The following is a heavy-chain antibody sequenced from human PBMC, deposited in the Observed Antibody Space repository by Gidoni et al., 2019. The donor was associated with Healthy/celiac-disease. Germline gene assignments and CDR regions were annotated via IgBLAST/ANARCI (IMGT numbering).Heavy chain of an antibody. J-gene: IGHJ5*02. Sequence: EVQLVESGGGLVKPGGSLRLSCAASGFTCSNAWMSWVRQAPGKGLEWVGRIKSKAECGTTDYAAPVKGRFTISRDDSKNTLYLQMNSLKAEDTAVYYCTTGQQLVGPWFDPWGQGTLVTVSS. V-gene: IGHV3-15*01. CDR3: TTGQQLVGPWFDP. CDR1: GFTCSNAW. D-gene: IGHD6-6*01. CDR2: IKSKAECGTT.